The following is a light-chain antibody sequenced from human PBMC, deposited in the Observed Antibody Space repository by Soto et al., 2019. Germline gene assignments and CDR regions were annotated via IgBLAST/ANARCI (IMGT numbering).Light chain of an antibody. CDR3: QQYSSSSYT. CDR1: QSISSSY. Sequence: EIVLTKSPVTLSLSPGERATLSCRASQSISSSYLAWYKQKPDQAPTLLIYAASSRATGIPDRFSGSGSGTDFPLTIRILEPEDFAVYYCQQYSSSSYTFGQGTQLEIK. J-gene: IGKJ2*01. CDR2: AAS. V-gene: IGKV3-20*01.